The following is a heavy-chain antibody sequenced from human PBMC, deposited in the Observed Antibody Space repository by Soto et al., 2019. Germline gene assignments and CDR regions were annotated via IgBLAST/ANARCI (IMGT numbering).Heavy chain of an antibody. Sequence: PSETLSLTCAVYGVSFSGYYWIWIRQPPGKGLEWIGEINHSGSTNYNPSLKSRVTISVDTSKNQFSLKLSSVTAADTAVYYCARGTGTVTAKYILSWGQGTLVTVSS. CDR3: ARGTGTVTAKYILS. CDR2: INHSGST. D-gene: IGHD4-17*01. CDR1: GVSFSGYY. J-gene: IGHJ4*02. V-gene: IGHV4-34*01.